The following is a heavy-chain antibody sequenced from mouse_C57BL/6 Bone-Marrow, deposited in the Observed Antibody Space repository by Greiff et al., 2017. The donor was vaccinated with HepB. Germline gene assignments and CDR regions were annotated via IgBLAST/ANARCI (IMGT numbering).Heavy chain of an antibody. CDR3: ARESLYDIGHRYYAMDY. J-gene: IGHJ4*01. D-gene: IGHD2-3*01. Sequence: QVHVKQPGAELVKPGASVKLSCKASGYTFTSYWMHWVKQRPGRGLEWIGRIDPNSGGTKYNEKFKSKATLTVDKPSSTAYMQLSSLTSEDSAVYYCARESLYDIGHRYYAMDYWGQGTSVTVSS. V-gene: IGHV1-72*01. CDR1: GYTFTSYW. CDR2: IDPNSGGT.